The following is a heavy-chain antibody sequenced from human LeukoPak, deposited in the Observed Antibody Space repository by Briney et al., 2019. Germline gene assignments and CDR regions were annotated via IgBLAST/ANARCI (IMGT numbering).Heavy chain of an antibody. CDR2: INSDGSDT. J-gene: IGHJ4*02. D-gene: IGHD6-19*01. V-gene: IGHV3-74*01. Sequence: GGSLRLSCAASGFTFSSYWMHWVRHAPGKGLVWVSRINSDGSDTTNADSVKGRFTISRDNAKDTVYLQMNSLRVEDTAVYYCARDCGSSGCDYWGQGTLVTVSS. CDR3: ARDCGSSGCDY. CDR1: GFTFSSYW.